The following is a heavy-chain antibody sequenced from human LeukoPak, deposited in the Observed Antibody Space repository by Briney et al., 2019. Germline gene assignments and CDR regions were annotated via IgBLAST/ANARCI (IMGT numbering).Heavy chain of an antibody. J-gene: IGHJ3*02. CDR2: IYYSGST. V-gene: IGHV4-39*07. CDR3: ARDVFVHAFDI. CDR1: GGSISSSSYY. Sequence: SETLSLTCTVSGGSISSSSYYWGWIRQPPGKGLEWIGSIYYSGSTYYNPSLKSRVTISVDTSKNQFSLKLSSVTAADTAVYYCARDVFVHAFDIWGQGTMVTVSS.